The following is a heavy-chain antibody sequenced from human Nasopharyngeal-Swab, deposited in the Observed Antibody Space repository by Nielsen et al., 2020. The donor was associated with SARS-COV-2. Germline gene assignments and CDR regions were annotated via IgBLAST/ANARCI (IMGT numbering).Heavy chain of an antibody. D-gene: IGHD4-23*01. CDR2: ISAYNGNT. J-gene: IGHJ6*03. V-gene: IGHV1-18*01. Sequence: WLRQAPGQGLEWMGWISAYNGNTNYAQKFQGRVTITADKSTSTAYMELSSLRSEDTAVYYCARDRWVVTNYYYYMDVWGKGTTVTVSS. CDR3: ARDRWVVTNYYYYMDV.